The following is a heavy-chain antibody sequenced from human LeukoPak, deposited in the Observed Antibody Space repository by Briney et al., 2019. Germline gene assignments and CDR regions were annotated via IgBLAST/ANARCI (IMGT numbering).Heavy chain of an antibody. V-gene: IGHV4-39*07. CDR3: ARREGPNYDYVWGSYRNNWFDP. CDR1: GGSISSSSYY. J-gene: IGHJ5*02. D-gene: IGHD3-16*02. Sequence: SETLSLTCTVSGGSISSSSYYWGWIRQPPGKGLEWIGGIYYSGSTYYNPSLKSRVTISVDTSKNQFSLKLSSVTAADTAVYYCARREGPNYDYVWGSYRNNWFDPWGQGTLVTVSS. CDR2: IYYSGST.